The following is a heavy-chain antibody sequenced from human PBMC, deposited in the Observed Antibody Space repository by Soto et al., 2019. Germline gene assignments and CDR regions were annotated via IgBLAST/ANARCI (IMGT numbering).Heavy chain of an antibody. V-gene: IGHV4-59*01. CDR3: AREFSSSSPNWFDP. CDR2: IYYSGST. D-gene: IGHD6-13*01. Sequence: SDTLSLTCTVSGGSISSYYWSWIRQPPGKGLEWIGYIYYSGSTNYNPSLKSRVTISVDTSKNQFSLKLSSVTAADTAVYYCAREFSSSSPNWFDPWGQGTLVTVSS. CDR1: GGSISSYY. J-gene: IGHJ5*02.